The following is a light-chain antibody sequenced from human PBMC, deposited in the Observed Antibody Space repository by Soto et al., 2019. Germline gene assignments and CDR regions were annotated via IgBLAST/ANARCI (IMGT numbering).Light chain of an antibody. Sequence: EIVLTQSPGTLSLSPGDRATLSCRASQSVSNTYLAWYQQKSGQAPRLLIYGASSRATGTPDRFSGSVSGTDFTLTISSLEPEDFALYFCQQYGTSPRTFGQGNKVDIE. J-gene: IGKJ1*01. CDR3: QQYGTSPRT. V-gene: IGKV3-20*01. CDR1: QSVSNTY. CDR2: GAS.